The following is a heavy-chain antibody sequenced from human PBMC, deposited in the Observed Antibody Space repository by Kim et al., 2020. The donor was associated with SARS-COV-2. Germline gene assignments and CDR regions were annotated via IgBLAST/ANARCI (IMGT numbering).Heavy chain of an antibody. V-gene: IGHV4-4*02. Sequence: SETLSLTCAVSGGSISSSNWWSWVRQPPGKGLEWIGEIYHSGSTNYNPSLKSRVTISVDKSKNQFSLKLSSVTAAHTAVYYCARLENPTFELLPYYYGMDVWGQGTTVTVSS. CDR1: GGSISSSNW. CDR3: ARLENPTFELLPYYYGMDV. J-gene: IGHJ6*02. CDR2: IYHSGST. D-gene: IGHD1-1*01.